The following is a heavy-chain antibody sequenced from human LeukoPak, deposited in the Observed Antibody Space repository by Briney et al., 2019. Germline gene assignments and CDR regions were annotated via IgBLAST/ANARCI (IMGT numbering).Heavy chain of an antibody. J-gene: IGHJ6*03. CDR2: ISGSGGST. CDR3: AKDIIESSSPGYYYYYVDV. Sequence: GGSLRLSCAASGFTFSSYAMSWVRQAPGKGLEWVSAISGSGGSTYYADSVKGRFTISRDNSKNTLYLQMNSLRAEDTAVYYCAKDIIESSSPGYYYYYVDVWGKGTTVTVSS. V-gene: IGHV3-23*01. CDR1: GFTFSSYA. D-gene: IGHD3-10*01.